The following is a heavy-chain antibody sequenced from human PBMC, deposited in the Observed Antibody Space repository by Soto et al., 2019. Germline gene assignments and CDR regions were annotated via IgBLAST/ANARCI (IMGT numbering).Heavy chain of an antibody. V-gene: IGHV1-18*04. Sequence: ASVKVSCKASVFTSSGISWVRQAPGQRLEWMGWISTHNGNTIYAQKFQGRVIMTMDTSTTTVYMELRSLRPDDTAVYLCAREGILGLFDAYDLWGQGTMVTVAS. D-gene: IGHD3-3*01. J-gene: IGHJ3*01. CDR2: ISTHNGNT. CDR3: AREGILGLFDAYDL. CDR1: VFTSSG.